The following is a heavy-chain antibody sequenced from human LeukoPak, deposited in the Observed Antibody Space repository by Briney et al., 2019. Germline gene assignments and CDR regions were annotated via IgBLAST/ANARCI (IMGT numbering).Heavy chain of an antibody. Sequence: SETLSLTCAVYGGSFSGYYWSWIRQPPGKGLEWIGFIYYSGSTKYNPSLESRVTISLDTSMNQFSLRLRSVTAADTAVFYCARIAYSSGWYELDYWGQGILVTVSS. CDR1: GGSFSGYY. CDR3: ARIAYSSGWYELDY. J-gene: IGHJ4*02. CDR2: IYYSGST. V-gene: IGHV4-59*01. D-gene: IGHD6-19*01.